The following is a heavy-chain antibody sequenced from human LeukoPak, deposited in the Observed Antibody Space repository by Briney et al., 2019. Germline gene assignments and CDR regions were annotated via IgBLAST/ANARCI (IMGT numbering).Heavy chain of an antibody. D-gene: IGHD1-26*01. Sequence: PGGSLRLSCVASGFTFNIYAMTWVRQAPGKGLEWVSAISGSGGSTYYADSVKGRFTISRDNSKNTLYLQVNSLRAEDTAVYYCAKVGAYYYYYGMDVWGQGTTVSVSS. CDR3: AKVGAYYYYYGMDV. J-gene: IGHJ6*02. CDR1: GFTFNIYA. CDR2: ISGSGGST. V-gene: IGHV3-23*01.